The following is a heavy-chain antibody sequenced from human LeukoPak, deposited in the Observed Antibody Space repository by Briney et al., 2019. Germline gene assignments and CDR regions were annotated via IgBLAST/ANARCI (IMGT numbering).Heavy chain of an antibody. CDR3: ARDSHYYDSSGFTDY. CDR1: GHTFTSYG. V-gene: IGHV1-18*01. Sequence: GASVKVSCKASGHTFTSYGISWVRQAPGRGLEWMGWISAYNGNTNYAQKLQGRVTMTTDTSTSTAYMELRSLRSDDTAVYYCARDSHYYDSSGFTDYWGQGTLVTVSS. D-gene: IGHD3-22*01. J-gene: IGHJ4*02. CDR2: ISAYNGNT.